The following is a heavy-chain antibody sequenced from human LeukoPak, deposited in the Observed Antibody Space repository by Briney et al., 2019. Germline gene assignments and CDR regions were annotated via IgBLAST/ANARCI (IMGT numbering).Heavy chain of an antibody. CDR3: ARGDWGMYYFDY. D-gene: IGHD7-27*01. V-gene: IGHV3-48*04. Sequence: PGGSLRLSCAASGFTFSTHDVNWVRQAPGKGLEWVSFINSRSSTIYYADSVKGRFTISRDNAKNSLYLQMNSLRAEDTAVYYCARGDWGMYYFDYWGQGALVTVSS. CDR2: INSRSSTI. CDR1: GFTFSTHD. J-gene: IGHJ4*02.